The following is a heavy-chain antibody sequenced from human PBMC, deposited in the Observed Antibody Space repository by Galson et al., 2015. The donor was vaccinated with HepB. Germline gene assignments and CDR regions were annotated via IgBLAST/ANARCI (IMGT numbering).Heavy chain of an antibody. J-gene: IGHJ3*02. D-gene: IGHD2-21*02. V-gene: IGHV3-7*01. Sequence: SLRLSCAASGFTFSRYWMSWVRQAPGKGLEWVANIKQDGSEKYYVDSVKGRFTISRDNAKNSLYLQMNSLRAEDTAVYYCARDHARVVMTAWVFDIWGQGTMVTVSS. CDR2: IKQDGSEK. CDR3: ARDHARVVMTAWVFDI. CDR1: GFTFSRYW.